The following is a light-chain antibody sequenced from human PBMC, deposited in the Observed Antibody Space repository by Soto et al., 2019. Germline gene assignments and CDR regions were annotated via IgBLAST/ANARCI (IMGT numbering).Light chain of an antibody. CDR2: EVT. CDR1: GSDIGAYNT. CDR3: SSYTRGNTYV. Sequence: QSVLTQPASVSGSAGQSITISCTGTGSDIGAYNTVAWYQQHPRRVPKLMIYEVTNRPSGISNRFSGSKSGNTASLTISGLQAEDEGDYYCSSYTRGNTYVFGTGTKVTVL. V-gene: IGLV2-14*01. J-gene: IGLJ1*01.